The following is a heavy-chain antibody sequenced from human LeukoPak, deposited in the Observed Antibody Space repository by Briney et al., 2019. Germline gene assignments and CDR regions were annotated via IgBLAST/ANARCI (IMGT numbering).Heavy chain of an antibody. J-gene: IGHJ6*03. Sequence: PSETLSLTCTVSGVSINSRYWSWIRQPPGKGLEWIGFIYDSGSANYKSSLESRVTMTVDTSKNQFSLKLNSVTAADTAVYYCARVLQNYYHLDVWGKGTTVTVSS. CDR1: GVSINSRY. CDR2: IYDSGSA. D-gene: IGHD3-3*01. V-gene: IGHV4-59*11. CDR3: ARVLQNYYHLDV.